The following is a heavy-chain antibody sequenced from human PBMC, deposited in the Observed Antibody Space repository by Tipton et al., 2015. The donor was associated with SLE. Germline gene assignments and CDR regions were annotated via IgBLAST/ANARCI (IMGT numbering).Heavy chain of an antibody. CDR2: ISRRSGDHT. D-gene: IGHD6-13*01. J-gene: IGHJ4*02. V-gene: IGHV3-23*01. Sequence: SLRLSCEAYGFTFSDYAMSWVRQAPGKGPEWVSGISRRSGDHTYYADSVKGRFTISRDNSKSTLYLQMNSLRAEDTAVYYCANGYSSSWYYFDYWGQGTLVTVSS. CDR3: ANGYSSSWYYFDY. CDR1: GFTFSDYA.